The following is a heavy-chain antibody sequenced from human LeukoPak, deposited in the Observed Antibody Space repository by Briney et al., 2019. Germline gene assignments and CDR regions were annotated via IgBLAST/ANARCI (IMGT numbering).Heavy chain of an antibody. CDR3: ARGPMGMVRGVKSPV. CDR1: GFTFSSYA. V-gene: IGHV3-48*04. Sequence: PGRSLRLSCAASGFTFSSYAMHWVRQAPGKGLEWVSYISSSGSTIYYADSVKGRFTISRDNAKNSLYLQMNSLRAEDTAVYYCARGPMGMVRGVKSPVWGQGTLVTVSS. J-gene: IGHJ4*02. D-gene: IGHD3-10*01. CDR2: ISSSGSTI.